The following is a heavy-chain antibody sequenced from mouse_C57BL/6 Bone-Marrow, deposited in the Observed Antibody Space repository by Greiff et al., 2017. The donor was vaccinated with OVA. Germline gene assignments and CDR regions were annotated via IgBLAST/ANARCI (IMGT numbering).Heavy chain of an antibody. CDR2: IRRKSSNYAY. Sequence: EVKLVESGGGLVQPKGSLKLSCAASGFTFTTYAMHWVRQAPGKGLEWVARIRRKSSNYAYYYAVSVKDRFTISRDESKSMLYLQMNNLKTEDAAMYFCVRGDSNYAWFAYWGQGTMVTVSA. CDR3: VRGDSNYAWFAY. J-gene: IGHJ3*01. V-gene: IGHV10-3*01. CDR1: GFTFTTYA. D-gene: IGHD2-5*01.